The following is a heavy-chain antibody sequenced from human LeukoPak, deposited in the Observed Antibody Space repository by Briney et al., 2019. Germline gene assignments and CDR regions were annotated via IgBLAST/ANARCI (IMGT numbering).Heavy chain of an antibody. CDR2: INCSGGST. D-gene: IGHD6-19*01. J-gene: IGHJ6*03. CDR3: ARNAGAGTFYYYMDV. Sequence: GGSLRLSCAASGFTFSDYYMSWVRQAPGKGLEWVSGINCSGGSTCYADSVKGRFTISRDNAKNSLYLQMNSLRAEDTALYHCARNAGAGTFYYYMDVRGKGKTVTVSS. V-gene: IGHV3-20*01. CDR1: GFTFSDYY.